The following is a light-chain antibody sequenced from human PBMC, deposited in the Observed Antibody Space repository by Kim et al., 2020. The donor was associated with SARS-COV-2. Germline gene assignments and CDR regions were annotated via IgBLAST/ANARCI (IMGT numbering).Light chain of an antibody. J-gene: IGLJ3*02. V-gene: IGLV1-44*01. CDR2: TNN. CDR3: ATWDDSLNGWV. CDR1: SSNIGSNT. Sequence: SELTQPPSASGTPGQRVTISCSGGSSNIGSNTVSWYQQLPATAPKLLIYTNNQRPSGVPDRFSGSKSGTSASLAISGLQSADEADYYCATWDDSLNGWVFGGGTQLTVL.